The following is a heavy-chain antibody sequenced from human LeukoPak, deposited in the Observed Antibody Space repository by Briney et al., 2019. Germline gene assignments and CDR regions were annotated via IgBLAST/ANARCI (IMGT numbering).Heavy chain of an antibody. CDR3: AKAGYDILTGYYIPPAFDY. CDR2: ISGSGGST. Sequence: GGSLRLSCAASGFTFSSYAMSWVRQAPGKGLEWVSAISGSGGSTYYADSVKGRFTISRDNSKNTLYLQMNSLRAEDTAVYYIAKAGYDILTGYYIPPAFDYWGQGTLVTVSS. V-gene: IGHV3-23*01. D-gene: IGHD3-9*01. J-gene: IGHJ4*02. CDR1: GFTFSSYA.